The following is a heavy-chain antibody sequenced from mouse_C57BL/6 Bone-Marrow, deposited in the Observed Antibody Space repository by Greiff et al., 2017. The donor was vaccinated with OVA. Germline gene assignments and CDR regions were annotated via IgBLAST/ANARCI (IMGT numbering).Heavy chain of an antibody. CDR1: GYTFTSYW. J-gene: IGHJ4*01. V-gene: IGHV1-53*01. CDR3: ARQGYGYALAMDY. CDR2: INPSNGGT. D-gene: IGHD2-2*01. Sequence: QVQLQQPGTELVKPGASVKLSCKASGYTFTSYWMHWVKQRPGQGLEWIGNINPSNGGTNYNEKFKSKATLTVDKSSRTAYMQLSSLTSEDSAVYYCARQGYGYALAMDYWGQGTSVTVSS.